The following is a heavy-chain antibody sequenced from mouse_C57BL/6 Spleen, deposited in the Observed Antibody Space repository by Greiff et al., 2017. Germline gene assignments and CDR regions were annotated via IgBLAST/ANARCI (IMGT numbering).Heavy chain of an antibody. V-gene: IGHV1-54*01. CDR2: INPGSGGT. Sequence: VQLQQSGAELVRPGTSVKVSCKASGYAFTNYLIEWVKQRPGQGLEWIGVINPGSGGTNYNEKFKGKATLTADKSSSTAYMQLSSLTSEDSAVYFGARDDYYGSSPFAYWGQGTLVTVSA. J-gene: IGHJ3*01. CDR3: ARDDYYGSSPFAY. CDR1: GYAFTNYL. D-gene: IGHD1-1*01.